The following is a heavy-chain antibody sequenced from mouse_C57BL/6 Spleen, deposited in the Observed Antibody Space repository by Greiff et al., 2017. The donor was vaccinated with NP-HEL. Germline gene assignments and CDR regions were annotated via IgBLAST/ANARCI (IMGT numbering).Heavy chain of an antibody. J-gene: IGHJ4*01. Sequence: QVQLQQSGTELVKPGASVKLSCKASGYTFTSYWMHWVKQRPGQGLEWIGNINPSNGGTNYNEKFKNKATLTVDKSSSTAYMQLSSLTSEDSAVYYCAREGWLLHYSMDYWGQGTSVTVSS. CDR3: AREGWLLHYSMDY. D-gene: IGHD2-3*01. CDR1: GYTFTSYW. CDR2: INPSNGGT. V-gene: IGHV1-53*01.